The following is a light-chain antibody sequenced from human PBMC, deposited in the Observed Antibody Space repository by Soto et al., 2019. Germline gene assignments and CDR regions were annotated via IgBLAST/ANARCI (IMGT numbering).Light chain of an antibody. Sequence: SYELTQPPSVSVAPGQTAKIACGGDNIRSYSVHWYPQRSGQAPVLVVYDDTDRPSGIPERFSGSNSGNTATLSISRVEAGDEAEYYCQVWDSRGDRPVFGGGTKLTVL. V-gene: IGLV3-21*02. CDR2: DDT. J-gene: IGLJ2*01. CDR3: QVWDSRGDRPV. CDR1: NIRSYS.